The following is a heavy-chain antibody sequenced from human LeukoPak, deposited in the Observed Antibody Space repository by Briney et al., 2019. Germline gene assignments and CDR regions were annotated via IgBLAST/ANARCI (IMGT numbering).Heavy chain of an antibody. CDR1: VLTFSRYA. D-gene: IGHD3-16*02. J-gene: IGHJ4*02. Sequence: GGSLRLSCAASVLTFSRYAMSWVRQAPGKGLEWVSAISGSGGSTYYADSVKGRFTISRDNSKNTLYLQMNSLRAEDTAVYYCAKDYIWGSYRPAYYFDYWGQGTLVTVSS. V-gene: IGHV3-23*01. CDR2: ISGSGGST. CDR3: AKDYIWGSYRPAYYFDY.